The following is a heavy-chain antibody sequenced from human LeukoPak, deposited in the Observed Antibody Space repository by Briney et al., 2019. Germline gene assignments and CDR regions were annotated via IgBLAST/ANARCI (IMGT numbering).Heavy chain of an antibody. CDR1: GFTFTTYS. CDR3: ARGHTAVARHFDF. CDR2: ISSGSSAI. J-gene: IGHJ4*02. V-gene: IGHV3-21*01. D-gene: IGHD4-23*01. Sequence: PGGSLRLSCEASGFTFTTYSMTWVRQAPGKGLEWVSIISSGSSAIFSADALKGRFTISRDDAKNLLYLDMNSLRAEDTAVYYCARGHTAVARHFDFWGQGTLVTVSS.